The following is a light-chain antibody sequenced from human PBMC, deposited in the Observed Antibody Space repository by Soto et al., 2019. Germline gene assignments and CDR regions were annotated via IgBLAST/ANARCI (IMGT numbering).Light chain of an antibody. CDR2: GNT. V-gene: IGLV1-40*01. J-gene: IGLJ2*01. Sequence: QSVLTQPPSVSGAPGQRVTISCTGSSSNIGAGYDVHWYQQLPGTAPKVLIYGNTNRPSGVPDRFSGSKSGTSASLAIAGLQAEDEADYYCQSYDSSLIGSVFGGGTKVTVL. CDR3: QSYDSSLIGSV. CDR1: SSNIGAGYD.